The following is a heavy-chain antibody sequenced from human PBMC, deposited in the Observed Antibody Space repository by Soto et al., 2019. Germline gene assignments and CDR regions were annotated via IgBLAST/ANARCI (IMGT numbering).Heavy chain of an antibody. Sequence: QVQLVESGGGVVQPGRSLRLSCAASGFTFSTYGMYWVRQAPGKGLEWVAVISYDGSNKYYADSVKGRFTISRDNSKNTLYLQGDSLRAEDTAVYYWAKDGAGQVDYYYYGVDVWGQGPTFTVSS. J-gene: IGHJ6*02. V-gene: IGHV3-30*18. CDR1: GFTFSTYG. CDR3: AKDGAGQVDYYYYGVDV. CDR2: ISYDGSNK. D-gene: IGHD3-10*01.